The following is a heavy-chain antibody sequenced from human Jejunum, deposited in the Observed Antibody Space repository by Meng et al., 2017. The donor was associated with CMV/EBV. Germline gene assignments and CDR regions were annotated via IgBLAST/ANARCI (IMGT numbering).Heavy chain of an antibody. CDR3: AKATDFDY. V-gene: IGHV3-23*01. J-gene: IGHJ4*02. CDR2: IRHDGGT. D-gene: IGHD4-11*01. CDR1: GFTFRNYA. Sequence: SLRLSCAASGFTFRNYALNWVRQAPGKGLEWVSGIRHDGGTFYAASVKGRFTISRDNSKNTLYLQMNSLRAEDTAVYYCAKATDFDYWGQGTLVTVSS.